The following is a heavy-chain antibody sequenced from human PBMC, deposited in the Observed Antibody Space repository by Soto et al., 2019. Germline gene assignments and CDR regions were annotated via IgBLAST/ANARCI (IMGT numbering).Heavy chain of an antibody. V-gene: IGHV3-33*01. J-gene: IGHJ4*02. CDR2: IWYDGSNK. CDR1: GFTFSSYG. CDR3: ARENYDYVWGSYRYTTHFDY. D-gene: IGHD3-16*02. Sequence: GGSLRLSCAASGFTFSSYGMHWVRQAPGKGLEWVAVIWYDGSNKYYADSVKGRFTISRDNSKNTLYLQMNSLRAEDTAVYYCARENYDYVWGSYRYTTHFDYWGQGTLVTVSS.